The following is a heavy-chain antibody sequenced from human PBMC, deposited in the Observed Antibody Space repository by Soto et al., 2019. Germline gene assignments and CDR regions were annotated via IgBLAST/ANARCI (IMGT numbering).Heavy chain of an antibody. J-gene: IGHJ4*02. CDR2: IYYSGST. V-gene: IGHV4-31*03. Sequence: QVQLQESGPGLVKPSQTLSLTCTVSGGSISSGGYYWSWIRQHPGKGLEWIGYIYYSGSTYYNPSLQSRVTISVDTSKNQFCLKLSSVTAADTAVYYCAREGGIAGATAADYWGQGTLVTVSS. CDR1: GGSISSGGYY. CDR3: AREGGIAGATAADY. D-gene: IGHD1-26*01.